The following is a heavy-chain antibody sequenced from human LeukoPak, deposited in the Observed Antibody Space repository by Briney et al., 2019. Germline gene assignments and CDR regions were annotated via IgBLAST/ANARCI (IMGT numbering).Heavy chain of an antibody. CDR2: ISGYNGNT. V-gene: IGHV1-18*01. Sequence: GASVKVSGKASGYTFISYGISWVRQAPGQGLEWMGWISGYNGNTNYAQNLQGRVTMTTDTSTSTAYMELRSLRSDDTAVYYCARVLGGVTAKPKHPKPSYFDLWARGTQVIVSS. CDR3: ARVLGGVTAKPKHPKPSYFDL. CDR1: GYTFISYG. D-gene: IGHD2-21*02. J-gene: IGHJ2*01.